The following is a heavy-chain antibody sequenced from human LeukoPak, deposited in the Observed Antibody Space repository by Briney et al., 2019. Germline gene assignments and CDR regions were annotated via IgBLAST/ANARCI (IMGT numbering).Heavy chain of an antibody. CDR3: ARDLWGAGDC. D-gene: IGHD1-26*01. CDR1: GFTFTNAW. Sequence: PGGSLRLSCAASGFTFTNAWMSWVRQAPGKGLVWVSRINRDGSSTIYADSVKGRFTISRDNAKNTLYLQMNSPTAEDTAVYYCARDLWGAGDCWGQGTLVTVSS. CDR2: INRDGSST. V-gene: IGHV3-74*01. J-gene: IGHJ4*02.